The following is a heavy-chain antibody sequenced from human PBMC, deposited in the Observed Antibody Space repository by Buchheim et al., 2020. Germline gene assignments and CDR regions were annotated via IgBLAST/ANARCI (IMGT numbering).Heavy chain of an antibody. CDR2: ITSSSSYI. CDR3: APYCSGGSCNSVDY. Sequence: EVQLVESGGGLVKPGGSLRLSCAASGFTFSNFSMNWVRQAPGKGLEWVSSITSSSSYIFYADSVKGRFTISRDNAKNSLYLQMNSLRAEDTAVYYCAPYCSGGSCNSVDYWGQGTL. CDR1: GFTFSNFS. J-gene: IGHJ4*02. V-gene: IGHV3-21*06. D-gene: IGHD2-15*01.